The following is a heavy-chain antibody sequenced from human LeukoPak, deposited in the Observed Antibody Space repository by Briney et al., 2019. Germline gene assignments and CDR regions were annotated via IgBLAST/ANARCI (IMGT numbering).Heavy chain of an antibody. CDR2: IKSDGSST. D-gene: IGHD3-10*01. Sequence: PGGSLRLSCAASGFTFSSYWMHWVRQAPGKGLVWVSSIKSDGSSTSYADSVKGRLTISRDNARNTLYLQMNSLRTEDTAVYYCAAGNGNAFDIWGQGTMVTVS. CDR3: AAGNGNAFDI. V-gene: IGHV3-74*01. J-gene: IGHJ3*02. CDR1: GFTFSSYW.